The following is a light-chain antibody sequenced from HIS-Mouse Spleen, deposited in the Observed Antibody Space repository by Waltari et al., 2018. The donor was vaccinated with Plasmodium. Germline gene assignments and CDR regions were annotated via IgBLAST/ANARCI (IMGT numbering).Light chain of an antibody. CDR3: YSTDSSGNHRV. Sequence: SYELTQPPSVSVSPGQTARMTCPGDALPKKYAYWYQQKSGQAPVLVIYEDSKRPSGIPERFSGSSSGTMATLIISGAQVEDEADYYCYSTDSSGNHRVFGGGTKLTVL. CDR2: EDS. CDR1: ALPKKY. V-gene: IGLV3-10*01. J-gene: IGLJ3*02.